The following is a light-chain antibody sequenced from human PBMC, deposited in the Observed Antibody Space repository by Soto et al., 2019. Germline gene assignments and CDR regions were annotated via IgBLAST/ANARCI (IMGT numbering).Light chain of an antibody. CDR3: GTWDSSLSVYV. CDR1: SSNIGGNS. V-gene: IGLV1-51*01. Sequence: QSVLAQPPSVSAAPGQKVTISCSGSSSNIGGNSVSWYQQLPGTAPKLLIYDDDKRPSGIPDRFPGSKSGTSATLDITGLQTGDEADYYCGTWDSSLSVYVFAIGTKVTVL. CDR2: DDD. J-gene: IGLJ1*01.